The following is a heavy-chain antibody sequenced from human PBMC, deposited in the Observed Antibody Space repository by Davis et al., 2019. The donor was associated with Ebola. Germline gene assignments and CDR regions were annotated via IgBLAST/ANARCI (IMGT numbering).Heavy chain of an antibody. D-gene: IGHD2-2*01. Sequence: PGGSLRLSCAASGFTFSGSGIHCVRQASGKVLEWVGRVKSKANSYATAYAASVKGSFTISRDDSKNTAYLQMNSLKAEATAVYYCNPGSNSGDYWGQGTLVTVSS. V-gene: IGHV3-73*01. CDR3: NPGSNSGDY. CDR2: VKSKANSYAT. CDR1: GFTFSGSG. J-gene: IGHJ4*02.